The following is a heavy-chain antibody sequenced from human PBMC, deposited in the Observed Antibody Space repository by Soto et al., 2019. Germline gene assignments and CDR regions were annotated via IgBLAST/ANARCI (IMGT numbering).Heavy chain of an antibody. CDR2: IRSKAYGGTT. V-gene: IGHV3-49*03. J-gene: IGHJ4*02. D-gene: IGHD2-2*01. Sequence: PGGSLRLSCTASGFTFGDYAMGWFRQAPGKGLEWVGFIRSKAYGGTTEYAASVKGRFTISRDDSKSIAYLQMNSLKTEDTAVYYCTRDPQDQTLRYWGQGALVTVSS. CDR1: GFTFGDYA. CDR3: TRDPQDQTLRY.